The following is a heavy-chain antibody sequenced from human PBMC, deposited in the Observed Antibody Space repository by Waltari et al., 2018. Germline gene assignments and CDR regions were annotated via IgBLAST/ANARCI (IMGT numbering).Heavy chain of an antibody. V-gene: IGHV3-30*02. Sequence: QVQLVESGGGVVQPGGSLRLSCAASGFTFSSYGMHWVRQAPGKGLEWVAFIRYDGSNKYYADSVKGRFTISRDNSKNTLYLQMNSLRAEDTAVYYCAKIPQGAGDDYWGQGTMVTVSS. J-gene: IGHJ4*02. CDR1: GFTFSSYG. D-gene: IGHD3-16*01. CDR2: IRYDGSNK. CDR3: AKIPQGAGDDY.